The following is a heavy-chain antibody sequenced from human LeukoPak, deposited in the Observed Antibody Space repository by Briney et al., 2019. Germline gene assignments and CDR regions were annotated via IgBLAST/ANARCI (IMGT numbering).Heavy chain of an antibody. CDR1: GFTFSSYA. Sequence: GGSLRLSCAASGFTFSSYAMSWVRQAPGKGLEWVSAISGSGGSTYYADSVKGRFTISRDNSKNTLYLQMNSLRAEDTAVYYCAKANSSGRKSTYDSWGQGTLVTVSS. CDR2: ISGSGGST. D-gene: IGHD6-19*01. V-gene: IGHV3-23*01. J-gene: IGHJ4*02. CDR3: AKANSSGRKSTYDS.